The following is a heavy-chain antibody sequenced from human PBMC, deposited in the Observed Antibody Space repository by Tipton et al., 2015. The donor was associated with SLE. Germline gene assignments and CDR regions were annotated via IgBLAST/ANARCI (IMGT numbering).Heavy chain of an antibody. CDR2: IYYSGST. CDR3: ARHPQGAQVGATYFDY. Sequence: LSLTCTVSGGSISSHYWSWIRQPPGKGLEWIGYIYYSGSTNYNPSLKSRVTISVDTSKNQFSLKLSSVTAADTAVYYCARHPQGAQVGATYFDYWGQGTLVTVSS. CDR1: GGSISSHY. V-gene: IGHV4-59*08. D-gene: IGHD1-26*01. J-gene: IGHJ4*02.